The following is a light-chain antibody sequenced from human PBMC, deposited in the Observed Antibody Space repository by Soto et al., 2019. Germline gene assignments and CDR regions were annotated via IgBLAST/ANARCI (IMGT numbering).Light chain of an antibody. CDR2: KAS. V-gene: IGKV1-5*03. CDR3: QQYNSYSPYT. CDR1: QSISSW. J-gene: IGKJ2*01. Sequence: DIQMTQSPSTLSASVGDRVTITCRASQSISSWLAWYQQKPGKAPKLLIYKASSLESGVTSRFSGSGSETEFTLTISSLQPDDFATYYCQQYNSYSPYTFGQGTKLEIK.